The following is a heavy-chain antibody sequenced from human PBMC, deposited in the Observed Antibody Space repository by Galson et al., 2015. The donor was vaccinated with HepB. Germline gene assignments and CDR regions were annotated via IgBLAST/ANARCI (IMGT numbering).Heavy chain of an antibody. Sequence: SLRLSCAASGFTFSGYVMLWVRQAPGKGLECVSSITGFGGTTYYAESVRGRFTISRDNSRNTLYLQMNSLSGEDTGVYYCAKAFASAYSVWGQGTTVIVSS. V-gene: IGHV3-23*01. J-gene: IGHJ3*01. D-gene: IGHD3-22*01. CDR1: GFTFSGYV. CDR2: ITGFGGTT. CDR3: AKAFASAYSV.